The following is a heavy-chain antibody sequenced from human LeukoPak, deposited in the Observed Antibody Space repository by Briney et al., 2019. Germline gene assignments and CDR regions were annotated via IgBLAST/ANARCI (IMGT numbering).Heavy chain of an antibody. CDR1: GFTFSSYS. V-gene: IGHV3-21*01. J-gene: IGHJ4*02. D-gene: IGHD3-9*01. CDR2: ISSSSSYI. CDR3: SRQDWLGDRYYFDS. Sequence: RTGGSLRLSCGASGFTFSSYSMNWVRQAPGKGLEWVSSISSSSSYIYYADSVKGRFTISRDNARNSLYLQMNSLRAEDTAVYYCSRQDWLGDRYYFDSWGQGTLVTVSS.